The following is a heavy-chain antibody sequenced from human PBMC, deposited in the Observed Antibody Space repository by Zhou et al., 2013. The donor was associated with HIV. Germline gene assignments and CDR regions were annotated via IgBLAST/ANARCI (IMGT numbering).Heavy chain of an antibody. Sequence: VQLVESGGYLVQPGGSLRLSCAASGFTFSNYWMNWVRQAPGKGLEWVANIKQDRSEKYYVDSVKGRFIISRDNAKNSLYLQMNSLRAEDTAVYYCAGSPQYYFGSGTYYIYWGQGTLVTVSS. V-gene: IGHV3-7*01. CDR2: IKQDRSEK. J-gene: IGHJ4*01. D-gene: IGHD3-10*01. CDR3: AGSPQYYFGSGTYYIY. CDR1: GFTFSNYW.